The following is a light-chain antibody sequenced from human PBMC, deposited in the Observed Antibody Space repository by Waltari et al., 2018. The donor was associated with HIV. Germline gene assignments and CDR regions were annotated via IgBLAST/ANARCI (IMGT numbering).Light chain of an antibody. CDR1: QRVSTY. J-gene: IGKJ1*01. V-gene: IGKV3-11*01. CDR3: QLRSNWPPTLT. CDR2: DAS. Sequence: EIVLPQSPATLPLSPGERATLSCRASQRVSTYLAWYQQKPGQAPRLLIYDASNRATGIPARFSGSGSGTYFTLTISSLEPEDFAVYYCQLRSNWPPTLTFGQGTKVEIK.